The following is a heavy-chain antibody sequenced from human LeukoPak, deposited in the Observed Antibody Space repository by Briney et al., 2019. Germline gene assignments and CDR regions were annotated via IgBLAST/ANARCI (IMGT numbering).Heavy chain of an antibody. CDR1: GFIFSRYA. D-gene: IGHD3-9*01. Sequence: GGSLRLSCAASGFIFSRYAMSWVRQAPGKGVEWVSGINLVCATTYYPGSVEDRLTISRDNSKNTLYLQMNNLRADDTAVYYCVKNHGWLLYSWGQGTLVTVSS. V-gene: IGHV3-23*01. CDR3: VKNHGWLLYS. J-gene: IGHJ4*02. CDR2: INLVCATT.